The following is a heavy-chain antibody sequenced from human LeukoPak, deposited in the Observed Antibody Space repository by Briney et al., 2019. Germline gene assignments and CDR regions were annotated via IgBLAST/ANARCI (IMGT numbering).Heavy chain of an antibody. CDR3: ARNLKTPGYSYGYCDY. CDR1: GFTFSSYE. J-gene: IGHJ4*02. V-gene: IGHV3-48*03. Sequence: GGSLRLSCAASGFTFSSYEMNWVRQAPGKGLEWVSYISSSGSTIYYADSVKGRFTISRDNAKNSLYLQMNSLRAEDTAVYYCARNLKTPGYSYGYCDYWGQGTLVTVSS. D-gene: IGHD5-18*01. CDR2: ISSSGSTI.